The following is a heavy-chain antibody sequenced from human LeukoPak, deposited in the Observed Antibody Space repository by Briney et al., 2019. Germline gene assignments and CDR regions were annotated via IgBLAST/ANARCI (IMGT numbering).Heavy chain of an antibody. CDR2: ISSSSSYI. Sequence: GGSLRLSCAASGFTFSNYNMNWVRQAPGKGLEWVSSISSSSSYIYYADSVKGRFTISRDNAKNSLYLQTNSLRAEDTAVYYCARVLGERELQGPFFWGQGTLVTVSS. V-gene: IGHV3-21*01. J-gene: IGHJ4*02. D-gene: IGHD1-26*01. CDR3: ARVLGERELQGPFF. CDR1: GFTFSNYN.